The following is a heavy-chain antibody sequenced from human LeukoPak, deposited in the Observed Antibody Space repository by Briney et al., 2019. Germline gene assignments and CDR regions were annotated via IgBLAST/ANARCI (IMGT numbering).Heavy chain of an antibody. J-gene: IGHJ4*02. V-gene: IGHV5-51*01. D-gene: IGHD2-2*01. CDR2: IYPGDSDA. Sequence: GDSLKICCTGSGYSFSSYWNAWVRQMPGTGLEWMGIIYPGDSDASYSPSFQGKVTISVDKSISTAYLQWSSLKASDTAMYYCARNCWSSSSCSDYWGQGTLVTVYS. CDR3: ARNCWSSSSCSDY. CDR1: GYSFSSYW.